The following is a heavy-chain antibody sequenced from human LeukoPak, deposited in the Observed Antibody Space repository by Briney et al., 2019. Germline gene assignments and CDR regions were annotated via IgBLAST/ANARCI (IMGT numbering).Heavy chain of an antibody. CDR1: GFTFSSYG. CDR3: ARGYDFWSGYYPYGMDV. Sequence: GGSLRLSCAASGFTFSSYGMHWVRQAPGKGLEWVAVIWYDGSNKYYADSVKGRFTISRDNSKNTLYLQMNSLRAEDTAVYYCARGYDFWSGYYPYGMDVWGQGTMVTVSS. J-gene: IGHJ6*02. D-gene: IGHD3-3*01. V-gene: IGHV3-33*01. CDR2: IWYDGSNK.